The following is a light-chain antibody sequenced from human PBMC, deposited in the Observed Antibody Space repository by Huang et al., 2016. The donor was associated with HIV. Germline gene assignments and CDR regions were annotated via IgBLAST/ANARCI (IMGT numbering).Light chain of an antibody. J-gene: IGKJ4*01. CDR1: HSVDSD. V-gene: IGKV3-15*01. CDR3: QQYSDWPPLT. Sequence: EIEMTQSPATLSVSPGERATLSCRASHSVDSDLVWYQQKPGQAPRLLIYDASTRATGSSAKFNGTGSGTEFSLSITNLQSEDFAVYYCQQYSDWPPLTFGGGTKVEI. CDR2: DAS.